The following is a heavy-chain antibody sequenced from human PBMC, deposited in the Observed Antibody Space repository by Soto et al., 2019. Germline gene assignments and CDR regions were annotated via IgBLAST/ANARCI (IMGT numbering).Heavy chain of an antibody. CDR3: ARNGDVTPFRLDH. V-gene: IGHV5-10-1*01. Sequence: GESLKISCKGSGYSFSSYWINWGRQMPGKGLEWMGRIDPSDSYTNYSPSFQGHVTISADKSISTAYLQWSSLKASDTAMYYRARNGDVTPFRLDHWGQGTLVTVSS. CDR1: GYSFSSYW. D-gene: IGHD2-15*01. J-gene: IGHJ4*02. CDR2: IDPSDSYT.